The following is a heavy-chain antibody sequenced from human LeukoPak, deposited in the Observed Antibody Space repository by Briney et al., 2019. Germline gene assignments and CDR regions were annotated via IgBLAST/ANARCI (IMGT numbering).Heavy chain of an antibody. CDR3: AKDWGYTTMVSYYFDY. Sequence: GGSLRLPCAASGYTFSGYGKHGAPHPPTKGLECGADKRYDGHNKYYADSVKGRFTISRDNSKNTLYLQMNSLGAEDTAVYYCAKDWGYTTMVSYYFDYWGQGALVPVSS. J-gene: IGHJ4*02. CDR2: KRYDGHNK. D-gene: IGHD5-18*01. CDR1: GYTFSGYG. V-gene: IGHV3-30*02.